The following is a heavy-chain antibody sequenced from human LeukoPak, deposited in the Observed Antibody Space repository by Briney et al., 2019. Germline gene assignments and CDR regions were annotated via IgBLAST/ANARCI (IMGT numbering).Heavy chain of an antibody. V-gene: IGHV4-59*13. CDR1: AASIGSYF. Sequence: TQSLICTLSAASIGSYFWKWIRQPPRKGLAWIGSMYYSGSTNYNRSLKRRVTISADTSKDQFSLSLTSLTAADTAVYYCARARSGWSFDYWGQGTLVTVSS. CDR3: ARARSGWSFDY. J-gene: IGHJ4*02. D-gene: IGHD6-19*01. CDR2: MYYSGST.